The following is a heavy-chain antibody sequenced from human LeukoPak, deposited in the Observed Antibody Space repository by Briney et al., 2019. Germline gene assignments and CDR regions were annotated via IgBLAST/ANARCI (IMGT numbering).Heavy chain of an antibody. J-gene: IGHJ4*02. V-gene: IGHV3-21*01. CDR1: GFTFSRNS. D-gene: IGHD3-10*01. CDR2: ISSRNSYI. Sequence: GGSLRLSCAASGFTFSRNSMNWVRQAPGKGLEWVSSISSRNSYIFYADSVKGRFTVSRDNAKNSLYLQMNSLRAEDTAVYYCAEDYYGSGSYYNWGQGTLVTVSS. CDR3: AEDYYGSGSYYN.